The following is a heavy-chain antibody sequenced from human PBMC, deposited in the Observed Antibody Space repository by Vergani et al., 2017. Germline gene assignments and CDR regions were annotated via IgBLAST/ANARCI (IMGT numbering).Heavy chain of an antibody. CDR3: ARDGKKSAFDI. CDR1: GFTFSSYG. V-gene: IGHV3-33*01. D-gene: IGHD1-14*01. J-gene: IGHJ3*02. Sequence: QVQLVESGGGVVQPGRSLRLSCAASGFTFSSYGMHWVRQAPGKGLEWVAVIWYDGSNKYYADSVKGRFTISRDNSKNTLYLQMNSLRAEDTAVYYCARDGKKSAFDIWGQGIMVTVSS. CDR2: IWYDGSNK.